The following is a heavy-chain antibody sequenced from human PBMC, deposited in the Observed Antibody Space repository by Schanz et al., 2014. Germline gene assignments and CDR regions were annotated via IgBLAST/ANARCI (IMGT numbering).Heavy chain of an antibody. CDR2: ITGTGTV. CDR1: GFTFSGYS. J-gene: IGHJ4*02. D-gene: IGHD3-22*01. Sequence: EVHLVESGGGLVQPGGSLRLSCAASGFTFSGYSMNWVRQAPGKGLEWISYITGTGTVMYADSVKGRFTISRDNGKNSLSLQMNSLRVEDTAVYYCAKDRSWDYDSSGYFDYWGQGTLVTVSS. V-gene: IGHV3-48*01. CDR3: AKDRSWDYDSSGYFDY.